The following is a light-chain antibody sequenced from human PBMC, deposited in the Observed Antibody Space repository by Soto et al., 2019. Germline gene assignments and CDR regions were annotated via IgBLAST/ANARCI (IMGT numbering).Light chain of an antibody. J-gene: IGKJ1*01. CDR2: AAS. CDR1: QSISTW. CDR3: QQYGSSPVA. V-gene: IGKV1-5*01. Sequence: DIQMTQSPSTLSASAGDRVTITCRASQSISTWLVWYQQKPGKAPKLLIYAASTLQSGVPSRFSGSGSGTDFTLTISRLEPEDFAVYYCQQYGSSPVAFGQGTKVDIK.